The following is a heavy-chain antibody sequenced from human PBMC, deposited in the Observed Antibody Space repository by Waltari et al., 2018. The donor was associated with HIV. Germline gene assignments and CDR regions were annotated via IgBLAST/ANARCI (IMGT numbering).Heavy chain of an antibody. D-gene: IGHD6-6*01. CDR1: GFSVSNKF. Sequence: EVQLVETGGGLILPGGSLRLSCAASGFSVSNKFISWVRQAPGKGLEWVSVIYSGGSPFYADSVRGRFTMSRDTSKNMVYLQMNSLRVEDTAVYYCAREGYTRSSGRGNWFDSWGQGTLVTVSS. V-gene: IGHV3-53*02. CDR2: IYSGGSP. J-gene: IGHJ5*01. CDR3: AREGYTRSSGRGNWFDS.